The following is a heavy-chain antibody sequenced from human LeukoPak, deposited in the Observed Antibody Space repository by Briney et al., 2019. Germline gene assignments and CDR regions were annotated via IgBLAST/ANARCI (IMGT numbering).Heavy chain of an antibody. D-gene: IGHD1-26*01. CDR2: VNSNGDRT. Sequence: GGSLRLSCAASGFTFGSSDMSWVRQAPGKGLEYVSAVNSNGDRTYYADSVKGRFTISRDNSKNTLYLQMSNLRAEDTAVYYCVKVGRELLPTLFDYWGQGTLVTVSS. V-gene: IGHV3-64D*06. J-gene: IGHJ4*02. CDR1: GFTFGSSD. CDR3: VKVGRELLPTLFDY.